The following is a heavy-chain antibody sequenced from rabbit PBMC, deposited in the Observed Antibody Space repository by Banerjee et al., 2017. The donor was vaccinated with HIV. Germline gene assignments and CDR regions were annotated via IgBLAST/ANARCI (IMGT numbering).Heavy chain of an antibody. CDR2: INTSTGNT. CDR1: GFDFSTNT. V-gene: IGHV1S47*01. CDR3: ARDLAGVIGWNFGV. Sequence: GFDFSTNTMCWVRQAPGKGLEWIACINTSTGNTVYASWVNGRFTISSDNAQNTVDLQMTSLTAADTATYFCARDLAGVIGWNFGVWGPGTLVT. D-gene: IGHD4-1*01. J-gene: IGHJ4*01.